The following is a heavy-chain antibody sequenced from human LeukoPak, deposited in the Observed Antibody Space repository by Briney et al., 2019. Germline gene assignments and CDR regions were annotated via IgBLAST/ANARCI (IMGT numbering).Heavy chain of an antibody. D-gene: IGHD6-13*01. CDR2: IYYSGST. Sequence: SETLSLTCTVSCGSISSSSYYWGWIRQPPGKGLEWIGSIYYSGSTYYNPSLKSRVTISVDTSENQFYLKLSSVTAADTAVHYCARDPGDSSSWSGGFDYWRQGTLVTVSS. CDR3: ARDPGDSSSWSGGFDY. CDR1: CGSISSSSYY. V-gene: IGHV4-39*07. J-gene: IGHJ4*02.